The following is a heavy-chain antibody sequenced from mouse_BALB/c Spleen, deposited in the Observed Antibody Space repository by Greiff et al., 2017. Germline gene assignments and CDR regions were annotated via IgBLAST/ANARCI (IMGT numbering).Heavy chain of an antibody. V-gene: IGHV1-4*02. CDR1: GYTFTSYT. D-gene: IGHD2-3*01. CDR2: INPSSGYT. Sequence: VQLVESAAELARPGASVKMSCKASGYTFTSYTMHWVKQRPGQGLEWIGYINPSSGYTEYNQKFKDKTTLTADKSSSTAYMQLSSLTSEDSAVYYCARDGYYSFAYWGQGTLVTVSA. J-gene: IGHJ3*01. CDR3: ARDGYYSFAY.